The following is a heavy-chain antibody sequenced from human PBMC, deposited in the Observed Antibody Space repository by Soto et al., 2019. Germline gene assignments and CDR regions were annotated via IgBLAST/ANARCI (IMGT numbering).Heavy chain of an antibody. CDR3: ANDPVAGPVGFYYYGMDV. J-gene: IGHJ6*02. D-gene: IGHD6-19*01. CDR1: GFTFSSYG. CDR2: IWYDGSNK. V-gene: IGHV3-33*06. Sequence: GGSLRLSCAASGFTFSSYGMHWVRQAPGKGLEWVAVIWYDGSNKYYADSVKGRFTISRDNSKNTLYLQMNSLRAEDTAVYYCANDPVAGPVGFYYYGMDVWGQGTTVTVSS.